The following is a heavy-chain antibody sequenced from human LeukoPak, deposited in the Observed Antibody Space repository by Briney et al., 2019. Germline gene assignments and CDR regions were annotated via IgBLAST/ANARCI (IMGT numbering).Heavy chain of an antibody. Sequence: SETLSLTCAFYGGSFSGYSLTWIGQPPGKGLEWIGEINHSGINHFNPSLKSRVTISADTSKNQVFLNLSSVTAADTAVYYCAKKKVDVVGNQYYYYYGLDVWGQGTTVTVSS. CDR2: INHSGIN. D-gene: IGHD2-21*01. V-gene: IGHV4-34*01. CDR3: AKKKVDVVGNQYYYYYGLDV. CDR1: GGSFSGYS. J-gene: IGHJ6*02.